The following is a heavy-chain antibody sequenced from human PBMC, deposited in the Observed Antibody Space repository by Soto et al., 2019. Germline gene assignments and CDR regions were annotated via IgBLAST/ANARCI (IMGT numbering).Heavy chain of an antibody. J-gene: IGHJ4*02. CDR2: IYSGGST. CDR1: GFTVSSNY. V-gene: IGHV3-66*01. CDR3: ARDIRGIAAS. D-gene: IGHD6-25*01. Sequence: EVQLVESGGGLVQPGGSLRLSCAASGFTVSSNYMSWVRQAPGKGLEWVSVIYSGGSTYYADSVKGRFTTSRYNSKNTAYLQMNSLRAEDTAVYYCARDIRGIAASWGQGTLVTASS.